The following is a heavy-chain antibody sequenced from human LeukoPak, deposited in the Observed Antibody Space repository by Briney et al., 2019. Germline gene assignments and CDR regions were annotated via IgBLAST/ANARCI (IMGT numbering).Heavy chain of an antibody. CDR1: GSTVSSNY. V-gene: IGHV3-53*01. CDR3: ARGNKPVTLDY. Sequence: GGSLRLSCAASGSTVSSNYTSWVRQAPGKGLEWVSVIYSGGSTYYADSVKGRFTISRDNSKNTLYLQMNSLRAEDTAVYYCARGNKPVTLDYWGQGTLVTVSS. J-gene: IGHJ4*02. CDR2: IYSGGST. D-gene: IGHD1-14*01.